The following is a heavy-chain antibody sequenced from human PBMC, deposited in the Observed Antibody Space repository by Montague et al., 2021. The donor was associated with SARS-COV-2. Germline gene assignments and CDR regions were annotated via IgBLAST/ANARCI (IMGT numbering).Heavy chain of an antibody. CDR1: IHWGSGGN. Sequence: SETLSLTCAGDIHWGSGGNQARIGRAHVRALVCKRERMQTCGGKYNPSLKGRVTLSRDTSKNQLSLKLQSVTPADTAVYYCARGQVTISGVLIFIPAAGHLDGWGQGTSVTVSS. CDR2: RMQTCGG. J-gene: IGHJ3*01. V-gene: IGHV4-34*01. D-gene: IGHD3-3*01. CDR3: ARGQVTISGVLIFIPAAGHLDG.